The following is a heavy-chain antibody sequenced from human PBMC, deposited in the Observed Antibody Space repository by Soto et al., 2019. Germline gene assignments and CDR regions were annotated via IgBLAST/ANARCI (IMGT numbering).Heavy chain of an antibody. D-gene: IGHD3-10*01. CDR2: IIPIFGTP. V-gene: IGHV1-69*01. CDR3: ARDRDDYGSGNYYNRIDF. J-gene: IGHJ4*02. Sequence: QVQLVQSAAEVKKPGSSVKVSCKASGGIFSTYAISWLRQAPGQGLEWMGGIIPIFGTPNYAQRFQGRVTITADESTCTAYMELSRLRSEDTAVYYCARDRDDYGSGNYYNRIDFWGQGTLVTVSS. CDR1: GGIFSTYA.